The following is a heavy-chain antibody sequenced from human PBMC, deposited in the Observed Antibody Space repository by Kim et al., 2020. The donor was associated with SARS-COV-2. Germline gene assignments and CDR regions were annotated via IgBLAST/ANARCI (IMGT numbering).Heavy chain of an antibody. CDR2: INHSGST. CDR3: ARAPNYYDSSGYYLYYFDY. V-gene: IGHV4-34*01. CDR1: GGSFSGYY. J-gene: IGHJ4*02. D-gene: IGHD3-22*01. Sequence: SETLSLTCAVYGGSFSGYYWSWIRQPPGKGLEWIGEINHSGSTNYNPSLKSRVTISVDTSKNQFSLKLSSVTAADTAVYYCARAPNYYDSSGYYLYYFDYWGQGTLVTVSS.